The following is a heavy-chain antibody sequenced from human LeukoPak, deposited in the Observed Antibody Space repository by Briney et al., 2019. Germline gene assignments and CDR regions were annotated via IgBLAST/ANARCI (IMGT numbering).Heavy chain of an antibody. CDR3: ARDYDSSGTHWYFDL. V-gene: IGHV4-59*12. CDR2: ILYSGTT. D-gene: IGHD3-22*01. Sequence: PSETLSLTCTVSGGSISPYYWSWIRQTPGKGLEWIGYILYSGTTTNYNPSLKSRVTISVDTSKNQFSLKLSSVTAADTAVYYCARDYDSSGTHWYFDLWGRGTLVTASS. J-gene: IGHJ2*01. CDR1: GGSISPYY.